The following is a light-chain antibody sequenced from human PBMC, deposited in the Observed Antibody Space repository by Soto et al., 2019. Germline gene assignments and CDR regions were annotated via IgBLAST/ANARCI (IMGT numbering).Light chain of an antibody. V-gene: IGKV3-11*01. CDR3: QQRHMWPIT. CDR1: QSVSSN. J-gene: IGKJ5*01. Sequence: EIVLTHSPATLSLSPWETATLSCRASQSVSSNLAWYQQKPGQAPRLLIYGASTRATGIPARFSGSGSGTDFTLTISSLEPEDSAVYYCQQRHMWPITFGQGTRLEIK. CDR2: GAS.